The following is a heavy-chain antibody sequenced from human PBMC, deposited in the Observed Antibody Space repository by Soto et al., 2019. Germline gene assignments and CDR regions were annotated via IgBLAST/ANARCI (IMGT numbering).Heavy chain of an antibody. V-gene: IGHV3-15*01. CDR1: GFTFSNAW. CDR2: IKSKTDGGTT. D-gene: IGHD3-22*01. J-gene: IGHJ6*02. Sequence: GGSLRLSCAASGFTFSNAWMSWVRQAPGKGLEWVGRIKSKTDGGTTDYAAPVKGRFTISRDDSKNTLYLQMNSLKTEDAAVYYCTTDRTTQYYYDSSGYYPPSPYYYYGMDVWGQGTTVTVSS. CDR3: TTDRTTQYYYDSSGYYPPSPYYYYGMDV.